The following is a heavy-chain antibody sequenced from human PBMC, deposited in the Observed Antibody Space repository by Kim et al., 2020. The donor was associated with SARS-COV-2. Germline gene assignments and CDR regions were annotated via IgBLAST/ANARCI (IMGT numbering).Heavy chain of an antibody. CDR3: AKDLIGSGSYYNLAPNAFDI. CDR2: ISGSGGST. V-gene: IGHV3-23*01. J-gene: IGHJ3*02. CDR1: GFTFSSYA. Sequence: GGSLRLSCAASGFTFSSYAMSWVRQAPGKGLEWVSAISGSGGSTYYADSVKGRFTISIDNSKNTLYLQMNSLRAEDTAVYYCAKDLIGSGSYYNLAPNAFDIWGQGTMVTVSS. D-gene: IGHD3-10*01.